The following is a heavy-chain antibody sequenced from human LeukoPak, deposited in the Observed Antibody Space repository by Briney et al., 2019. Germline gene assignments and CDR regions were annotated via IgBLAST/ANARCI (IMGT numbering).Heavy chain of an antibody. Sequence: ASVKVSCKASGYTFSGYYMHWVRQAPGQGLEWMGWIKPNSGGTDYAQKFQGRVTMTRDTSISTAYMELSRLRSNDTAVCYCARAWEITIVRGVITVFDYWGQGTLVTVSS. CDR2: IKPNSGGT. J-gene: IGHJ4*02. CDR1: GYTFSGYY. V-gene: IGHV1-2*02. D-gene: IGHD3-10*01. CDR3: ARAWEITIVRGVITVFDY.